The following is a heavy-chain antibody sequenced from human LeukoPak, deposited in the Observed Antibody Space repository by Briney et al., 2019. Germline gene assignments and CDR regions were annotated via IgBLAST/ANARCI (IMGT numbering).Heavy chain of an antibody. CDR2: INPSGGST. CDR3: ARTTMVRGAFDY. D-gene: IGHD3-10*01. CDR1: GYTFTSYY. Sequence: ASVTVSCKASGYTFTSYYMHWVRQAPGQGLEWMGIINPSGGSTGYAQKFQGRVTMTRDTSTSTVYMELSSLRSEDTAVYYCARTTMVRGAFDYWGQGTLVTVSS. V-gene: IGHV1-46*01. J-gene: IGHJ4*02.